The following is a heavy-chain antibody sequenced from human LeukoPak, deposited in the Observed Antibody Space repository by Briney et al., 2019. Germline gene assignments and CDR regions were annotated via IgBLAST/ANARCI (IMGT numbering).Heavy chain of an antibody. CDR2: INHSGST. V-gene: IGHV4-30-2*01. CDR3: ARGGTYYDILTGYWVSYYFDY. D-gene: IGHD3-9*01. J-gene: IGHJ4*02. Sequence: SQTLSLTCTVSGGSISSGGYYWSWIRQPPGKGLEWIGEINHSGSTNYNPSLKSRVTISVDTSKNQFSLKLSSVTAADTAVYYCARGGTYYDILTGYWVSYYFDYWGQGTLVTVSS. CDR1: GGSISSGGYY.